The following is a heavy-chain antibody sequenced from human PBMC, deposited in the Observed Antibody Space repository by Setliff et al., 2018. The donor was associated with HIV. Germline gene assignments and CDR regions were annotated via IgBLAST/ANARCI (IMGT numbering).Heavy chain of an antibody. CDR1: GFIFNNYA. Sequence: PGESLKISCAASGFIFNNYAMSWVRQAPGKGLEWVSVISGSGGSTYVADSVKGRFTISRDNSENTLYPQMNSLRADDTAVYYCTKKGPKGQWLVDLYFDSWGQGTLVTVSS. CDR3: TKKGPKGQWLVDLYFDS. V-gene: IGHV3-23*01. J-gene: IGHJ4*02. CDR2: ISGSGGST. D-gene: IGHD6-19*01.